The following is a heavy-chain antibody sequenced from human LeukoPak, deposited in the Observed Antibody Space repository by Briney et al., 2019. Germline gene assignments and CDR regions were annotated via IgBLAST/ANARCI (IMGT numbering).Heavy chain of an antibody. CDR3: ANLFSSGSHDY. CDR1: GYSISSGYY. J-gene: IGHJ4*02. CDR2: IYHSGST. D-gene: IGHD3-10*01. Sequence: SETLSLTCTVSGYSISSGYYWGWIRQPPGKGLEWIGSIYHSGSTYYNPSLKSRVTISVDTSKNQFSLKLSSVTAADTAVYYCANLFSSGSHDYWGQGTLVTVSS. V-gene: IGHV4-38-2*02.